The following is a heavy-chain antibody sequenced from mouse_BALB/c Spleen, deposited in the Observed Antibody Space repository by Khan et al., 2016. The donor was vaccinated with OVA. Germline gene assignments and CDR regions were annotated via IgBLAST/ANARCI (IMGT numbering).Heavy chain of an antibody. CDR1: GYTFTDLV. Sequence: QVQLQQSGPELVKPGSSMKMSCKASGYTFTDLVLNWVKQRNGQGLEWIGQIFPGSGDSYYNERFKVTVTLTADNSSTTVYMHIGSLTSEDSAFYFCARSGYGSLVYWCQGTTLTVSS. J-gene: IGHJ2*01. D-gene: IGHD1-1*01. CDR2: IFPGSGDS. V-gene: IGHV1-77*01. CDR3: ARSGYGSLVY.